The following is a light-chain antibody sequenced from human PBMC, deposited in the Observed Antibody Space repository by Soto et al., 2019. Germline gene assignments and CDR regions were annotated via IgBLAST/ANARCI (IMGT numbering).Light chain of an antibody. V-gene: IGKV3-20*01. CDR1: QSVSTSS. CDR2: GVS. CDR3: QQYGSSPYT. J-gene: IGKJ2*01. Sequence: EIVLTQSPGTLSLSPGERATLSCRASQSVSTSSLAWYQHKPGQAPRLLIYGVSNRATGIPDRVSASGSGADFTLSISRLEPEDFAMYYCQQYGSSPYTFGQGTKLAIK.